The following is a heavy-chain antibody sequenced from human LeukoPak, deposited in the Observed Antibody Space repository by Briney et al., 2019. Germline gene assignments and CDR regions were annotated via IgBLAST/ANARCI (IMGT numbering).Heavy chain of an antibody. CDR2: ISYDGSNK. D-gene: IGHD3-16*01. J-gene: IGHJ4*02. CDR1: GFTFSSYG. CDR3: AKDGGSYRPLVY. Sequence: GGSLRLSCAASGFTFSSYGMHWVRQAPGKGLEWVAVISYDGSNKYYADSVKGRFTISRDNSKNTLYLQMNSLRAEDTAAYYCAKDGGSYRPLVYWGQGTLVTVSS. V-gene: IGHV3-30*18.